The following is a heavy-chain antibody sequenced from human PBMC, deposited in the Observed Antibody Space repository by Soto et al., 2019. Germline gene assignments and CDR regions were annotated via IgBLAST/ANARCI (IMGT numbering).Heavy chain of an antibody. CDR3: ARSDDYIWFDP. Sequence: PSETLSHTCDVFSGSISSSNWWIWVRQPPGKGLEWIGEIYHSGSTNYNPSLKSRVTMSVDKSKNQFSLNLNSVTAADTAVYYCARSDDYIWFDPWGQGTLVTVSS. V-gene: IGHV4-4*02. CDR2: IYHSGST. D-gene: IGHD2-21*02. CDR1: SGSISSSNW. J-gene: IGHJ5*02.